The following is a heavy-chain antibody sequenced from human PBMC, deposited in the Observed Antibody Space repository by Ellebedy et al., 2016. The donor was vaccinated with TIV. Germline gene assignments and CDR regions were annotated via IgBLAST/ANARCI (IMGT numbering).Heavy chain of an antibody. CDR3: ARDPALPRGRFDT. CDR2: IYYSGSA. CDR1: GGSISNSDYY. V-gene: IGHV4-39*07. Sequence: MPGGSLRLSCTVSGGSISNSDYYWSWIRQPPGKGLEWIGSIYYSGSAYYNPSLKSRVTVSVDTSKNQFSLNLSSVTAADTAVYYCARDPALPRGRFDTWGQGTLVTVSS. J-gene: IGHJ5*02.